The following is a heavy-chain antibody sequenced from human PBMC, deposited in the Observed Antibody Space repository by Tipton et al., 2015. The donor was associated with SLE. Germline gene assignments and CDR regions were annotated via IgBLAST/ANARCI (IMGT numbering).Heavy chain of an antibody. CDR1: GGSISSFH. V-gene: IGHV4-59*08. CDR2: IYYSGST. J-gene: IGHJ4*02. CDR3: ARHAGLDYYFDY. D-gene: IGHD3/OR15-3a*01. Sequence: TLSLTCTVSGGSISSFHWSWIRQPPGKGLEWIGYIYYSGSTTYNPSLKSRVTISVDTSKNQFSLKLSSVTAADTAFYYCARHAGLDYYFDYWGQGPLVTVSS.